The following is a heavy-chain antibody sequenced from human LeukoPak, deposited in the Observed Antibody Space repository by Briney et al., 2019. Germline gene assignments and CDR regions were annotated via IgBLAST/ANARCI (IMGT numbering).Heavy chain of an antibody. J-gene: IGHJ4*02. CDR1: GGSISSSSYY. CDR3: ARHPNYYFDY. Sequence: SGTLSLTCTVSGGSISSSSYYWGWIRQPPGKGLEWIGSIYYSGSTYYNPSLKSRVTISVDTSKNQFSLKLSSVTAADTAVYYCARHPNYYFDYWGQGTLVTVSS. CDR2: IYYSGST. D-gene: IGHD2-8*01. V-gene: IGHV4-39*01.